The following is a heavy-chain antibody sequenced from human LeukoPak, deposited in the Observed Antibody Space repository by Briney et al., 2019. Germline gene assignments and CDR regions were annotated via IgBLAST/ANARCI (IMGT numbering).Heavy chain of an antibody. V-gene: IGHV4-59*01. D-gene: IGHD5-24*01. J-gene: IGHJ4*02. CDR2: IYYSGST. Sequence: SETLSLTCTVSGGSISSYYWSWIRQPPGKGLEWIGYIYYSGSTNYNPSLKSRVTISVDTSKNQFSLKLSSVTAADTAVYYSARSARWLPFDYWGQGTLVTVSS. CDR1: GGSISSYY. CDR3: ARSARWLPFDY.